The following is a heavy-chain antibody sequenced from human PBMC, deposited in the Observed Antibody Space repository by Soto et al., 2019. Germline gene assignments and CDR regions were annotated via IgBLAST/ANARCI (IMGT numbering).Heavy chain of an antibody. Sequence: GASVKVCCKASGCTFTSYGINWVRQATGQGLEWMGWMNPNRGNTRYAQNFQGRVTMTRNTSISTAYIELSRLRSDDTAVYYCARDGSGSYLPYYYYGMDVWGQGTTVTVSS. CDR1: GCTFTSYG. D-gene: IGHD3-10*01. CDR3: ARDGSGSYLPYYYYGMDV. J-gene: IGHJ6*02. CDR2: MNPNRGNT. V-gene: IGHV1-8*01.